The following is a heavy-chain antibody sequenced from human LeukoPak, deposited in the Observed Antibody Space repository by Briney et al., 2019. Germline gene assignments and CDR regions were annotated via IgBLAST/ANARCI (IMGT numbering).Heavy chain of an antibody. CDR2: ISSSSSYI. V-gene: IGHV3-21*01. J-gene: IGHJ6*03. CDR3: AKGLKPVVPAVQYYYYYYYMDV. CDR1: GFTFSSYS. Sequence: GGSLRLSCAASGFTFSSYSMNWVRQAPGKGLEWVSSISSSSSYIYYADSVKGRFTISRDNAKNSLYLQMNSLRAEDTAVYYCAKGLKPVVPAVQYYYYYYYMDVWGKGTTVTVSS. D-gene: IGHD2-2*01.